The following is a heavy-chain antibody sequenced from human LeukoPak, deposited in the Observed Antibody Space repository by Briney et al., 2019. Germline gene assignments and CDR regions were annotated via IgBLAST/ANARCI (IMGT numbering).Heavy chain of an antibody. CDR3: AREGYSGYGGYYYYYGMDV. CDR2: ISAYNGNT. D-gene: IGHD5-12*01. Sequence: AASVKVSCKASGYTFISYGISWVRQAPGQGLEWMGWISAYNGNTNYAQKVQGRVTMTTDTSTSTAYMEMRSLRSDDTAVYYCAREGYSGYGGYYYYYGMDVWGKGTTVTVSS. CDR1: GYTFISYG. J-gene: IGHJ6*04. V-gene: IGHV1-18*04.